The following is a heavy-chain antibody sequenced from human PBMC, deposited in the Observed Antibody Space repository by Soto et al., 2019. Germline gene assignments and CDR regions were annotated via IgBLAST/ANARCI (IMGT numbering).Heavy chain of an antibody. CDR1: GFSVRSYA. CDR2: ISYDGSNK. J-gene: IGHJ4*02. D-gene: IGHD6-13*01. CDR3: ARLWSQYSSSWYSDY. Sequence: GGSLGLSCAASGFSVRSYAMDGVRQAPGKGLEWVAVISYDGSNKYYADSVKGRFTISRDNSKNTLYLQMNSLRAEDTAVYYCARLWSQYSSSWYSDYWGQGTLVTVSS. V-gene: IGHV3-30-3*01.